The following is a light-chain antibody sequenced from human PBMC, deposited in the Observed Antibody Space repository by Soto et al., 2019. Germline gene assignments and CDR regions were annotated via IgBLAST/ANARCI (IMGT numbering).Light chain of an antibody. Sequence: EIPLTNSAGPLTLSPGERATLYCSGRQSVSSNYLAWYQQQPGQAPRLLIYGASTRASGIPDRFSGSGSGTDFTLTISRLEPEDYAVYYCQQYGSSHTWTFGQGTKVDIK. J-gene: IGKJ1*01. CDR2: GAS. CDR1: QSVSSNY. CDR3: QQYGSSHTWT. V-gene: IGKV3-20*01.